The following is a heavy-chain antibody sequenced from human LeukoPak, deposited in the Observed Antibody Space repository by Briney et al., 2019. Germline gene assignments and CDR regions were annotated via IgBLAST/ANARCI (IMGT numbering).Heavy chain of an antibody. Sequence: GGSLRLSCAASEFTFSSYSINWVRQAPGKGLEWVSCVSSTSSFIYYADSVKGRFTISRDNSKNTLYLQMNSLRAEDTAVYYCARNPCVSGYITYYYYYMDVWGKGTTVTVSS. J-gene: IGHJ6*03. CDR2: VSSTSSFI. CDR3: ARNPCVSGYITYYYYYMDV. CDR1: EFTFSSYS. V-gene: IGHV3-21*01. D-gene: IGHD5-24*01.